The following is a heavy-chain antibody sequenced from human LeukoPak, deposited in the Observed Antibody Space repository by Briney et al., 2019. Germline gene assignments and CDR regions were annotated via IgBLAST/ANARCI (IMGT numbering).Heavy chain of an antibody. V-gene: IGHV3-74*01. J-gene: IGHJ4*02. D-gene: IGHD2-15*01. CDR1: GLAFSAYK. CDR2: ISTDGYTT. Sequence: GGSLRLSCAASGLAFSAYKMHWVRQAPRKGLVWVSRISTDGYTTDYADFVQGRFTASRDNTKNTWSLEMNSLRAEDTAVCYCVVGGSPGYWGQGTLVTVSS. CDR3: VVGGSPGY.